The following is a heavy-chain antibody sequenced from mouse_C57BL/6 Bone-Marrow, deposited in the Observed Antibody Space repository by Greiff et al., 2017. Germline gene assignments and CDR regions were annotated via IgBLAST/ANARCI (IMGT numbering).Heavy chain of an antibody. J-gene: IGHJ3*01. CDR3: ARDYSNLFAY. Sequence: QVQLQQPGAELVMPGASVKLSCKASGYTFTSYWMHWVKQRPGQGLEWIGEIDPSDSYTNYNQKFKGKSTLTVDKSSSTAYMQLRSLTSEDSAVYYCARDYSNLFAYWGQGTLVTVSA. CDR1: GYTFTSYW. D-gene: IGHD2-5*01. V-gene: IGHV1-69*01. CDR2: IDPSDSYT.